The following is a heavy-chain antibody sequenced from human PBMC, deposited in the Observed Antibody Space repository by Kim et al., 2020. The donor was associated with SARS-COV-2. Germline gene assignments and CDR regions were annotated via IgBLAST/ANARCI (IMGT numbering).Heavy chain of an antibody. D-gene: IGHD1-7*01. CDR1: GFAFSDRY. Sequence: GGSLRLSCAASGFAFSDRYMSWIRQAPGKGLEWLSYISTDSSHIVYADSVKGRFTISRDNARNSLYLQMNSLRAEDTAVYYCATAQAGTTFDYWGQGNLV. CDR3: ATAQAGTTFDY. V-gene: IGHV3-11*06. CDR2: ISTDSSHI. J-gene: IGHJ4*02.